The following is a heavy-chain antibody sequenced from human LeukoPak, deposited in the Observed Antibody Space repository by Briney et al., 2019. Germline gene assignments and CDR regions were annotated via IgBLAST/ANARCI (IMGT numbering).Heavy chain of an antibody. CDR1: GYSISGGDY. J-gene: IGHJ4*02. CDR2: MYHSGST. CDR3: ARPVVPYYFDY. Sequence: SETLSLTCAVSGYSISGGDYWGWIRQPPGKGLEWIGSMYHSGSTYYNPSLKSRVTISVDTSKNQFSLKLSSVTAADTAVYYCARPVVPYYFDYWGQGTLVTVSS. D-gene: IGHD2-2*01. V-gene: IGHV4-38-2*01.